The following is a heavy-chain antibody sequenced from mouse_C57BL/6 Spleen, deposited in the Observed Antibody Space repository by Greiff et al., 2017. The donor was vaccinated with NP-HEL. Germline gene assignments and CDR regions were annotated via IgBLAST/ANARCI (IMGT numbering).Heavy chain of an antibody. J-gene: IGHJ4*01. D-gene: IGHD2-1*01. V-gene: IGHV5-9-1*02. CDR3: TRERVYYDAMDY. CDR2: ISSGGDYI. Sequence: DVQLVESGEGLVKPGGSLKLSCAASGFTFSSYAMSWVRQTPEKRLEWVAYISSGGDYIYYADTVKGRFTISRDNARNTLYLQMSSLKSEDTAMYYCTRERVYYDAMDYWGQGTSVTVSS. CDR1: GFTFSSYA.